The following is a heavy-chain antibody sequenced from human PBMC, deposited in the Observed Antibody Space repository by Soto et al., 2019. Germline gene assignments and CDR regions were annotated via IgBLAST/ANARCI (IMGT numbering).Heavy chain of an antibody. CDR1: GFSFSSYA. CDR2: ISYDGSNK. Sequence: GGSLRLSCAASGFSFSSYAMHWVRQAPGKGLEWVAVISYDGSNKYYADSVKGRFTISRDNSKNTLYLQMNSLRAEDTAVYYCARGGGDYDFWSGYYIDYYGMDVWGQGTTLTVSS. V-gene: IGHV3-30-3*01. CDR3: ARGGGDYDFWSGYYIDYYGMDV. D-gene: IGHD3-3*01. J-gene: IGHJ6*02.